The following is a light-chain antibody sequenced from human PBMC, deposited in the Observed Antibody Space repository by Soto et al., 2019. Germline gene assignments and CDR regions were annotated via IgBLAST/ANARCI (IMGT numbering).Light chain of an antibody. CDR1: SGSIASNY. V-gene: IGLV6-57*04. CDR3: QSYDSSNWV. CDR2: EDD. Sequence: NFMLTQPHSVSESPGKTVTISCTRSSGSIASNYVQWYQQRPGSAPTTVIYEDDQRPSGVPARFSGSIDSSSNSASLTISGLKTEDEADYYCQSYDSSNWVFGGGTQLTVL. J-gene: IGLJ3*02.